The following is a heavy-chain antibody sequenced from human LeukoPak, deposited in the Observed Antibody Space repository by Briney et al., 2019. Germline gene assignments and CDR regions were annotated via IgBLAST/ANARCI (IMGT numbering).Heavy chain of an antibody. Sequence: PSETLSLTCTVSADAISTGSYGSGWIRQPPGKGLEWIGNIMYSGNTYHNPSLKSRVMISVDTSKNQFSLKVNSVTAADTAVYYCATIPLFDSTGYDTIWGQGTLVTVSS. V-gene: IGHV4-39*01. J-gene: IGHJ4*02. CDR3: ATIPLFDSTGYDTI. CDR2: IMYSGNT. D-gene: IGHD3-22*01. CDR1: ADAISTGSYG.